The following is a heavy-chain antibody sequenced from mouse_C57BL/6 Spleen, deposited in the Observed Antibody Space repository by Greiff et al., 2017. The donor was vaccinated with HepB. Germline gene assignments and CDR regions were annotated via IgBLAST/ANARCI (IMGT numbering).Heavy chain of an antibody. J-gene: IGHJ2*01. CDR1: GYTFTSYW. V-gene: IGHV1-69*01. D-gene: IGHD4-1*01. Sequence: QVQLQQPGAELVMPGASVKLSCKASGYTFTSYWMHWVKQRPGQGLEWIGEIDPSDSYTNYNQKFKGKSTLTVDKSSSTAYMQLSSLTSEDSAVYYCARRTGTDYCDYWGQGTTLTVSS. CDR2: IDPSDSYT. CDR3: ARRTGTDYCDY.